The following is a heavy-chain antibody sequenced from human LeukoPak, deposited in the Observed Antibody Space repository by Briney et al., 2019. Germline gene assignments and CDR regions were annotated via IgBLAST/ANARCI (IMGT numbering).Heavy chain of an antibody. J-gene: IGHJ5*02. CDR1: GFTFTSYA. CDR2: ISSGNHM. Sequence: GGSLRLSCVASGFTFTSYAMSWVRQAPGKGLEYVSSISSGNHMYYADSVKGRFTISRDNAKNSLYLQLNSLRGEDTAMYYCTREECSDVRCYGASDAWGQGTLVTVSS. D-gene: IGHD2-15*01. V-gene: IGHV3-69-1*01. CDR3: TREECSDVRCYGASDA.